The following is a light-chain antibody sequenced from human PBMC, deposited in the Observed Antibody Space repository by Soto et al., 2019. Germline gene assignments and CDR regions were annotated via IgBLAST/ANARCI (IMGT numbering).Light chain of an antibody. CDR1: QSISSW. CDR3: QQYNSYPRT. CDR2: KAS. Sequence: DIQMTQSPSTLSASVGDRVTITCRASQSISSWLAWYQQTPGKAPKLLIYKASSLESGVPSRFRGRGSGTEFTLTISSLQPDDFATYYCQQYNSYPRTFGGGTKVEIK. J-gene: IGKJ4*01. V-gene: IGKV1-5*03.